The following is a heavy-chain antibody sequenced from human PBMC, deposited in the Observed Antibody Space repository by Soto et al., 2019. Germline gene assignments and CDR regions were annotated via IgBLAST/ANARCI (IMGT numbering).Heavy chain of an antibody. J-gene: IGHJ5*02. CDR1: GYNFSRYS. V-gene: IGHV3-48*01. CDR3: ARVTLAAGGPGS. Sequence: PGESLKISCEASGYNFSRYSMNWVRQVPGKGLEWIAYISSNSATINHADSVKGRFTISRDNAKNSLYLDMTNVKVQDTAVYYCARVTLAAGGPGSWGKGTLVTVSS. CDR2: ISSNSATI. D-gene: IGHD6-13*01.